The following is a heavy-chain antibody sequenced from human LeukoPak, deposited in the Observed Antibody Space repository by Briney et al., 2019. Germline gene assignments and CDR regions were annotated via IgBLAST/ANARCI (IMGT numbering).Heavy chain of an antibody. CDR3: AREVRSGYFYFDY. CDR1: GYSISSGYY. J-gene: IGHJ4*02. Sequence: PSETLSLTCTVSGYSISSGYYWGWIRQPPGKGLEWIGSIRQSGTTYHNPSLRSRVTISVDTSKNQFSLKVTSVTAADTAMYSCAREVRSGYFYFDYWGQGTLVTVPS. CDR2: IRQSGTT. D-gene: IGHD5-12*01. V-gene: IGHV4-38-2*02.